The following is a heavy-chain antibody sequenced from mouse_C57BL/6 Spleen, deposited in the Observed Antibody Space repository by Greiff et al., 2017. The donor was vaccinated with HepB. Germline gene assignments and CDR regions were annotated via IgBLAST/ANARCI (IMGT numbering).Heavy chain of an antibody. J-gene: IGHJ2*01. CDR2: IYPGDGDT. CDR3: ARDTTVVYFDY. D-gene: IGHD1-1*01. V-gene: IGHV1-82*01. CDR1: GYAFSSSW. Sequence: VQLQQSGPELVKPGASVKISCKASGYAFSSSWMNWVKQRPGKGLEWIGRIYPGDGDTNYNGKFKGKATLTADKSSSTAYMQLSSLTSEDSAVYFCARDTTVVYFDYWGQGTTLTVSS.